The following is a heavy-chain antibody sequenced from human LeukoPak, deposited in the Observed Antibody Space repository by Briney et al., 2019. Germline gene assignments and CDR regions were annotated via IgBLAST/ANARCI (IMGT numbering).Heavy chain of an antibody. CDR1: GFTFSNAW. J-gene: IGHJ4*02. CDR2: IKNKTDGGTT. V-gene: IGHV3-15*01. D-gene: IGHD3-22*01. Sequence: SGGSLRLSCAASGFTFSNAWMSWGRQAPGKGVGWGGRIKNKTDGGTTDYAAPVKGRFTISRDDSKNTLYLQMNSLKTEDTAVYYCTTVLFYYGSSGYYFDYWGQGTLVTVSS. CDR3: TTVLFYYGSSGYYFDY.